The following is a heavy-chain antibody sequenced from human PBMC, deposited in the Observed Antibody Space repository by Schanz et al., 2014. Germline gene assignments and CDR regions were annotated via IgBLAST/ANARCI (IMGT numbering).Heavy chain of an antibody. J-gene: IGHJ6*02. CDR3: ARRITGTHHNPYYHGMDV. Sequence: EVQLLESGGGLVQPGGSLRLSCAASGFTFSSYAMSWVRQAPGKGLEWVSAISGSGETTYYADSVKGRFTISRDNSKTALYLKMNSLRAENTAVYYCARRITGTHHNPYYHGMDVWGQGTTVTVSS. CDR1: GFTFSSYA. CDR2: ISGSGETT. V-gene: IGHV3-23*01. D-gene: IGHD1-20*01.